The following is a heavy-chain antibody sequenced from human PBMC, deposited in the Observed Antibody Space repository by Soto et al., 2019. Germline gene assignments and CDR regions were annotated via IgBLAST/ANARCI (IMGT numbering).Heavy chain of an antibody. CDR3: AQGGVRMDV. CDR2: IFYSGTT. D-gene: IGHD3-16*01. Sequence: SETLSLTCTVSGGSISSSYWSWVRQPPGKGLEWIGYIFYSGTTNYNPSLKSRVTMSVDTPKNQFSLRLNSVTAADTAVYYCAQGGVRMDVWGQGTTVTVSS. V-gene: IGHV4-59*01. J-gene: IGHJ6*02. CDR1: GGSISSSY.